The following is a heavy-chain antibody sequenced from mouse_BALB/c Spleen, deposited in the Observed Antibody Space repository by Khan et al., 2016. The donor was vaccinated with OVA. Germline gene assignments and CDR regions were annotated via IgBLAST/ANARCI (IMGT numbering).Heavy chain of an antibody. D-gene: IGHD1-1*01. CDR1: GFTFSTYG. CDR2: VSTGGHYT. J-gene: IGHJ3*01. CDR3: AGLAYYYDSEGFAY. V-gene: IGHV5-6*01. Sequence: EVELVESGGDVVKPGGSLKLSCAASGFTFSTYGMSWVRQTPDKRLEWVATVSTGGHYTYYPDTVKGRFTISRDNAKNTLYLQMSSLKSEDTAIFYCAGLAYYYDSEGFAYWGQGTLVTVSA.